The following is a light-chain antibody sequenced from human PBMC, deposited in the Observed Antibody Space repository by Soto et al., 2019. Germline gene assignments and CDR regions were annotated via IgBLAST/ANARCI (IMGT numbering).Light chain of an antibody. Sequence: QSVLTHPASVSGSPGQSITISCTGTSSDLGGYNYVSWYQQHPGKAPKLMIYEVSNRPSGVSNRFSGSKSGNTASLTISGLQAEDEADYYCSSYTSSSTVVFGGGTKLTVL. CDR2: EVS. V-gene: IGLV2-14*01. CDR1: SSDLGGYNY. J-gene: IGLJ2*01. CDR3: SSYTSSSTVV.